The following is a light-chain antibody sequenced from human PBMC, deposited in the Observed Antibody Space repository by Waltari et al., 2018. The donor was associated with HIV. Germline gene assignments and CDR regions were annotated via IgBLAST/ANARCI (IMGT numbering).Light chain of an antibody. CDR3: CSYAGSSTLI. J-gene: IGLJ2*01. V-gene: IGLV2-23*02. Sequence: QSALTQPASVSGSPGQSITISCTGTSSDVGSYNLVSWYQQNPGKVPKLIIYEVSKRPSGVSYRFSGSKSGDTASLTISWLQAEDEADYYCCSYAGSSTLIFGGGTKLTVL. CDR2: EVS. CDR1: SSDVGSYNL.